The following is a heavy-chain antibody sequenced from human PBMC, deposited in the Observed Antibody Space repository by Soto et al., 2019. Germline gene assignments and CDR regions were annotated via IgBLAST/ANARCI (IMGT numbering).Heavy chain of an antibody. Sequence: EVQLVESGGGLVQPGESLRLSCAASGFTFSSYSMNWVRQAPGKGLEWVSYISSSSSTIYYADSVKGRFTISRDNAKNSLYLQMNSLRAEDTAVYYCARATRTFDYWGQGTLVTVSS. CDR3: ARATRTFDY. CDR2: ISSSSSTI. J-gene: IGHJ4*02. CDR1: GFTFSSYS. D-gene: IGHD4-17*01. V-gene: IGHV3-48*01.